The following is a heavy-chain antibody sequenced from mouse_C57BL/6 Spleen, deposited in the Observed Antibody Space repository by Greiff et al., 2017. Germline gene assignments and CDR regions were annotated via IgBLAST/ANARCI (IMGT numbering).Heavy chain of an antibody. J-gene: IGHJ4*01. V-gene: IGHV5-6*01. CDR2: ISSGGSYT. CDR1: GFTFSSYG. Sequence: EVMLVESGGDLVKPGGSLKLSCAASGFTFSSYGMSWVRQTPDKRLEWFATISSGGSYTYYPDSVKGRFTISRDNAKNPLDLQMSSLTSEDTAMEYCARQPGDYARDYWGQGTSVTVSS. CDR3: ARQPGDYARDY.